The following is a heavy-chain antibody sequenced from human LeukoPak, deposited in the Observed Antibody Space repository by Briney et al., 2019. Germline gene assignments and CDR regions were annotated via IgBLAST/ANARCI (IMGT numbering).Heavy chain of an antibody. CDR3: ARHYYCNSVACYALDV. V-gene: IGHV4-59*08. CDR2: INYNGGT. CDR1: AGSISPYH. Sequence: SETLSLTCTVSAGSISPYHWSWIRQSPGEGLEWIGFINYNGGTRYNPSLNSRVTISVDTSKNQFSLKLTSMTAADTAVYYCARHYYCNSVACYALDVWGQGTKVTVST. J-gene: IGHJ3*01. D-gene: IGHD3-22*01.